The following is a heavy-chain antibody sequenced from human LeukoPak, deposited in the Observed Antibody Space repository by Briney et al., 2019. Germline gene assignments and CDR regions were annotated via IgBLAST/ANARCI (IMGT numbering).Heavy chain of an antibody. J-gene: IGHJ4*02. CDR1: GFTFSSYE. V-gene: IGHV3-48*03. CDR2: ISSSGRTI. D-gene: IGHD1-26*01. Sequence: GGSLRLSCAASGFTFSSYEMNWVRQAPGKGLEWISYISSSGRTIYYADSVKGRFTISRDNAKSSLYLQMNSLRAEDTAVYYCAREAGTTTGLFDYWGQGTLVTVSS. CDR3: AREAGTTTGLFDY.